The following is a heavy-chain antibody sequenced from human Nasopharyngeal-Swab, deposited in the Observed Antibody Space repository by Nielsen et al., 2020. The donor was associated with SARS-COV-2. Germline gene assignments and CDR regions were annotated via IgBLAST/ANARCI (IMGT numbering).Heavy chain of an antibody. Sequence: GESLKISCAASGFIFSGSAMHWVRQASGKGLEWVGRIGDKDHNYATTYGAAVKGRFTISRDDSKNTAFLQMGSLKTEDTALYYCTTDYYFVYWGQGTPVTVSS. V-gene: IGHV3-73*01. CDR2: IGDKDHNYAT. J-gene: IGHJ4*02. CDR3: TTDYYFVY. CDR1: GFIFSGSA.